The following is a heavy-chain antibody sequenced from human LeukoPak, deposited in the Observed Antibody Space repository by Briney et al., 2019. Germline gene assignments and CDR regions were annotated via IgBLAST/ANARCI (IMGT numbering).Heavy chain of an antibody. CDR3: ARDDCSSTSCYYYYGMDV. CDR2: IWYDGSNK. J-gene: IGHJ6*04. D-gene: IGHD2-2*01. CDR1: GFTFSSYG. V-gene: IGHV3-33*01. Sequence: GGSLRLSCAASGFTFSSYGMHWVRQAPGKGLEWVAVIWYDGSNKYYVDSVKGRFTISRDNSKNTLYLQMNSLRAEDTAVYYCARDDCSSTSCYYYYGMDVWGKGTTVTVSS.